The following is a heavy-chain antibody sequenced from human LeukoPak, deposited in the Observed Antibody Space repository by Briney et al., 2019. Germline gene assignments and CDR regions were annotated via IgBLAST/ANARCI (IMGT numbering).Heavy chain of an antibody. V-gene: IGHV3-30*18. CDR3: AKDLGAARPFDY. CDR1: GFTFSSYG. D-gene: IGHD6-6*01. CDR2: ISNDGSNK. J-gene: IGHJ4*02. Sequence: GGSLRLSCVASGFTFSSYGMHWVRQAPGKGLEWVAVISNDGSNKYYADSVKGRFTISRDNSKNTLYLQMNSLRAEDTAVYYCAKDLGAARPFDYWGQGTLVTVSS.